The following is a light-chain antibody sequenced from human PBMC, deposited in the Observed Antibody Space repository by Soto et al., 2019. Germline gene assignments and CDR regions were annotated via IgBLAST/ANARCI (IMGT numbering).Light chain of an antibody. CDR1: NCDVGSYNL. CDR2: EVT. V-gene: IGLV2-23*02. J-gene: IGLJ1*01. Sequence: QSALTQPASVSGSPRQSITISCTGTNCDVGSYNLVSWFQQHPGKAPKLVIYEVTKRPSGVSDRFSGSKSGNTASLTISGLQAEDEADYYCFSYAGDSVYVLXTGTKLTVL. CDR3: FSYAGDSVYV.